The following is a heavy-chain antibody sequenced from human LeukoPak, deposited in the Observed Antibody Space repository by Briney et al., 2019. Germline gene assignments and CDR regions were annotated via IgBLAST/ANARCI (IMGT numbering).Heavy chain of an antibody. J-gene: IGHJ4*02. CDR2: IKQDGSER. CDR1: GFTFSDYW. CDR3: ARVHIAVAGPYVDY. D-gene: IGHD6-19*01. V-gene: IGHV3-7*01. Sequence: GGSLRLSCAASGFTFSDYWMTWVRQAPGRGLEWVANIKQDGSERYYVDSVKGRFSIFRDNGKDSLYLQMNSLRAEDTAVYYCARVHIAVAGPYVDYWGQGTLVTVSS.